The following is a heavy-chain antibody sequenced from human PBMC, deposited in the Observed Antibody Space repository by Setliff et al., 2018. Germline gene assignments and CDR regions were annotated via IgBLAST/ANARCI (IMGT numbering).Heavy chain of an antibody. Sequence: LRLSCAASGFTFSTYWMSWVRQAPGKGLEWVANIKQDGSEKYYVDSVKGRFTISRDNAKNSLYLQMNSLRAEDTAVYYCARSLVGATTGIDYWGQGTLVTVSS. CDR1: GFTFSTYW. CDR2: IKQDGSEK. V-gene: IGHV3-7*01. J-gene: IGHJ4*02. D-gene: IGHD1-26*01. CDR3: ARSLVGATTGIDY.